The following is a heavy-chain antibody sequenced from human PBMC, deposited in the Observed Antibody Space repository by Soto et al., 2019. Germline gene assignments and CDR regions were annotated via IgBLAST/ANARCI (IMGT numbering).Heavy chain of an antibody. CDR3: GAGQYFSDY. CDR2: ISYDGSAK. V-gene: IGHV3-30*03. Sequence: QVQLVESGEGVVQPGRSLRLSCAASGFTFSSYGMHWVRQAPGKGLEWVALISYDGSAKYYADSVKGRFTISRDNSKNTLYLQMNSLRVEDTAVYYCGAGQYFSDYWGQGTLVTVSS. J-gene: IGHJ4*02. D-gene: IGHD6-13*01. CDR1: GFTFSSYG.